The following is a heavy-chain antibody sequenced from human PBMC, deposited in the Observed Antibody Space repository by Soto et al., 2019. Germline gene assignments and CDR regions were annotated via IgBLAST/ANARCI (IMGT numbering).Heavy chain of an antibody. CDR1: GYTFTSYD. V-gene: IGHV1-8*01. CDR3: ARAIKYYYDSSGYSGY. J-gene: IGHJ4*02. CDR2: MNPNSGNT. Sequence: QVQLVQSGAEVKKPGASVKVSCKASGYTFTSYDINWVRQATGQGLEWMGWMNPNSGNTGYAQKFQGRVTMTRNTYISTAYMELSSLRSEDTAVYYCARAIKYYYDSSGYSGYWGQGTLVTVSS. D-gene: IGHD3-22*01.